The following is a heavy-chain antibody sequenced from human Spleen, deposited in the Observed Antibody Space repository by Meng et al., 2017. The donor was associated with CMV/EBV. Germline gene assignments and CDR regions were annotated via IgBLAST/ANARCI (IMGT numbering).Heavy chain of an antibody. CDR3: ARNDPGDYDFDY. CDR1: ELAFSDYY. Sequence: LEASELAFSDYYRSWSRQAPGKGLEWLSYISRSGDTINHADSVKGRFTISRDNAKNSLYLQMNSLRAEDTAVYYCARNDPGDYDFDYWGQGTLVTVSS. D-gene: IGHD4-17*01. CDR2: ISRSGDTI. J-gene: IGHJ4*02. V-gene: IGHV3-11*04.